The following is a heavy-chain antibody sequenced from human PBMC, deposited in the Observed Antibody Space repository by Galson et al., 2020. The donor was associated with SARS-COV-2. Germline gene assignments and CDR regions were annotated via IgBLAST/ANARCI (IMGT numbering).Heavy chain of an antibody. V-gene: IGHV4-38-2*02. D-gene: IGHD3-9*01. J-gene: IGHJ3*02. Sequence: SETLSLTCTVSGYSISSGYYWGWIRQPPGKGLEWIGNIHHSGSTYYNPSLKSRVTISIDSPMGHFSLTLSSVTAADTAVYYCARSLTGYHYSPFDIWGQGTMVTVSS. CDR1: GYSISSGYY. CDR3: ARSLTGYHYSPFDI. CDR2: IHHSGST.